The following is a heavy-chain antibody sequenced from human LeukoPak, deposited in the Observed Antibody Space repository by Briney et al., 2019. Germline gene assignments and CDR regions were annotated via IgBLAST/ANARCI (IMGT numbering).Heavy chain of an antibody. J-gene: IGHJ4*02. V-gene: IGHV3-66*01. CDR3: ARDPYYYDSSGYSTY. CDR1: GFTVSSNY. CDR2: IYSGGST. D-gene: IGHD3-22*01. Sequence: PGGSLRLSCAASGFTVSSNYMSWVRQAPGKGLEWVSVIYSGGSTYYAGSVKGRFTIYRDNSKNTLYLQMNSLRAEDTAVYYCARDPYYYDSSGYSTYWGQGTLVTVSS.